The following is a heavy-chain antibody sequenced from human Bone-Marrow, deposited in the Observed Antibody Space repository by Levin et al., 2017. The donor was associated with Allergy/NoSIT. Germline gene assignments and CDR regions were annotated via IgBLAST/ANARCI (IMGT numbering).Heavy chain of an antibody. Sequence: GESLKISCGFSGGTCTNAWVSWVRQAPGKGLEWVGRIKSTTDGGTTDFAAPVKGRVAISRDDSKNTVYLQMNSLKTEDTAVYFCATYQSAILNAFDIWGQGTMVTVSS. V-gene: IGHV3-15*01. CDR3: ATYQSAILNAFDI. D-gene: IGHD3-3*01. CDR1: GGTCTNAW. J-gene: IGHJ3*02. CDR2: IKSTTDGGTT.